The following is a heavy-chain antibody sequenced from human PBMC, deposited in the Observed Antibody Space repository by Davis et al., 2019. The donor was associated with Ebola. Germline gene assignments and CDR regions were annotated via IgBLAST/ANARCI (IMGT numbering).Heavy chain of an antibody. D-gene: IGHD3-16*01. V-gene: IGHV1-2*04. Sequence: AASVKVSCKASGGTFSSYAISWVRQAPGQGLEWMGWINPNSGGTNYAQKFQGWVTMTRDTSISTAYMELSRLRSDDTAVYYCARDQGGRYYYYGMDVWGQGTTVTVSS. CDR2: INPNSGGT. J-gene: IGHJ6*02. CDR1: GGTFSSYA. CDR3: ARDQGGRYYYYGMDV.